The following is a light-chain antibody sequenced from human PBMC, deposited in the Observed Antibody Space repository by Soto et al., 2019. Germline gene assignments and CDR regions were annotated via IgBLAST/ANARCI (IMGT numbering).Light chain of an antibody. V-gene: IGKV3D-15*01. J-gene: IGKJ1*01. Sequence: EIVMTQSPATLSVSPGERATLSCRASQSVSSNLAWYQQKPGQAPRLLIYGASSRATGIPDRFSGSGSGTDFTLTISRLEPEDFAVYYCHQYVSSWTFGQGTKV. CDR2: GAS. CDR1: QSVSSN. CDR3: HQYVSSWT.